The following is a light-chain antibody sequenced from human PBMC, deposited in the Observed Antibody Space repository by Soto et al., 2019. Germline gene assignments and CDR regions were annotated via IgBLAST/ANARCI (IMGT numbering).Light chain of an antibody. Sequence: QAVLTQPPSVSGAPGQRVTISCTGSSSNIGAGFDVHWYHQIAGTAPKLLIYGNSNRPSGVPDRFSGSKSGTSASLAINGLRSEDEAEYFCATWDDSLRGVVFGGGTKLTVL. J-gene: IGLJ2*01. CDR2: GNS. V-gene: IGLV1-40*01. CDR1: SSNIGAGFD. CDR3: ATWDDSLRGVV.